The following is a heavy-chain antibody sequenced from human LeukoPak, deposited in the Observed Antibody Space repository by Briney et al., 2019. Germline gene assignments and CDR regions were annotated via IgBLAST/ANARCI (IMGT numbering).Heavy chain of an antibody. CDR2: ISSSSSYI. Sequence: PGGSLRLSCAASGFTFSSYSMNWVRQAPGKGLEWVSSISSSSSYIYYADSVKGRFTISRDNAKNSLYLQMNSLRAEDTAVYYCARVAGTQYYYYYYGMDVWGQGTTVTVSS. CDR3: ARVAGTQYYYYYYGMDV. J-gene: IGHJ6*02. V-gene: IGHV3-21*01. CDR1: GFTFSSYS. D-gene: IGHD6-19*01.